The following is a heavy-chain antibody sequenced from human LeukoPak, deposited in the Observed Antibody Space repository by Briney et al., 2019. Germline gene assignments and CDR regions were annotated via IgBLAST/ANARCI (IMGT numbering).Heavy chain of an antibody. CDR1: GFTFSSYA. CDR3: AKVPYYDFWSGYSYYFDY. D-gene: IGHD3-3*01. CDR2: ISGSGGST. V-gene: IGHV3-23*01. Sequence: PGGSLRLSCTAYGFTFSSYAMSWVRQAPGKGLEWVSGISGSGGSTYYADSVKGRFTISRDNSKNTLFLQMDSLRAEDTAIYYCAKVPYYDFWSGYSYYFDYWGQGTLVTVSS. J-gene: IGHJ4*02.